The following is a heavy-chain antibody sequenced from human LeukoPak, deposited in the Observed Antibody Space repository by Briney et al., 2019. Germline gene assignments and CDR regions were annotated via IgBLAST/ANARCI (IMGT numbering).Heavy chain of an antibody. CDR1: GSSITSDYF. D-gene: IGHD1-1*01. V-gene: IGHV4-38-2*01. Sequence: SETLSLTCAVSGSSITSDYFWGWIRQPPGKGLEWIATIYYSWGMYFNPSLKSRVTVSLDASKNQFSLKMKSLTAADTAIYYCARNVTAGFFDYWGQGIMVTVSS. J-gene: IGHJ4*02. CDR3: ARNVTAGFFDY. CDR2: IYYSWGM.